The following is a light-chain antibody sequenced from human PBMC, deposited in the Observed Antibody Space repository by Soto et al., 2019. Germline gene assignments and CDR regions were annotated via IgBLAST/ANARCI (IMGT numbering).Light chain of an antibody. Sequence: IVLTQSPGTLSLSPWERATLSCRASQSVGSIYLAWYQQKPGQAPRLLIYGASSRATGIPDRFSGSGSGTDFTLTISRLEPEDFAVYYCQQYGSSGTFGQGTKVDIK. CDR1: QSVGSIY. V-gene: IGKV3-20*01. CDR2: GAS. CDR3: QQYGSSGT. J-gene: IGKJ1*01.